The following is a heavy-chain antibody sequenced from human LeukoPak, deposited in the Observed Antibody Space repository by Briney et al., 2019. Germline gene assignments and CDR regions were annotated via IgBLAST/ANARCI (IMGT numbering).Heavy chain of an antibody. J-gene: IGHJ6*02. V-gene: IGHV3-30-3*01. Sequence: GRSLRLSCAASGFTFSSYAMHWVRQAPGKGLEWVAVISYDGSNKYYADSVKGRFTISRDNSKNTLYLQMSSLTAEDTAVYYCAKSLELRGYYYFYYGMDVWGQGTAVTVSS. D-gene: IGHD1-7*01. CDR1: GFTFSSYA. CDR3: AKSLELRGYYYFYYGMDV. CDR2: ISYDGSNK.